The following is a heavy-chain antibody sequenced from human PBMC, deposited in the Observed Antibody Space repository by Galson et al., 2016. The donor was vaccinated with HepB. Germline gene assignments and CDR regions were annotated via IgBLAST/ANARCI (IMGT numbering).Heavy chain of an antibody. CDR1: GDSVTSDNTC. V-gene: IGHV6-1*01. D-gene: IGHD5-24*01. Sequence: CAISGDSVTSDNTCWNWIRQSPSRGLEWLGRTYHRSKWSNDYADPVKSRITVTSDTSKNQFSLQLDSVTPDDTATYFCTRGYMQNGMNVWGQGTTVTVS. CDR3: TRGYMQNGMNV. J-gene: IGHJ6*02. CDR2: TYHRSKWSN.